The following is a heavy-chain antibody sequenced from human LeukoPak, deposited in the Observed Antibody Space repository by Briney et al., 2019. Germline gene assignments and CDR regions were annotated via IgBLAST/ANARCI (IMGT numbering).Heavy chain of an antibody. CDR1: GGSISSGGYY. J-gene: IGHJ3*02. D-gene: IGHD6-6*01. V-gene: IGHV4-31*03. CDR3: ARDRVLVAFDI. CDR2: IYYSGST. Sequence: SQTLSLTCTVSGGSISSGGYYWSWIRQHPGKGLEWIGYIYYSGSTYYNPSLKGRVTISVDTSKNQFSLKLSSVTAADTAVYYCARDRVLVAFDIWGQGTMVTVSS.